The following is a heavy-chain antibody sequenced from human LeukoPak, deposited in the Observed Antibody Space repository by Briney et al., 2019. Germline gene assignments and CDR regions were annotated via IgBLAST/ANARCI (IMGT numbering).Heavy chain of an antibody. CDR3: ARGYDSSGYYSPDDAFDF. Sequence: ASVKVSCKASGYTFTSYGISWVRQAPGQGLEWMGWINTNTGNPTYAQGFIGRFVFSLDTSVSAAFLQISSLKAEDTAVYYCARGYDSSGYYSPDDAFDFWGQGTLVTVSS. D-gene: IGHD3-22*01. J-gene: IGHJ3*01. CDR2: INTNTGNP. V-gene: IGHV7-4-1*02. CDR1: GYTFTSYG.